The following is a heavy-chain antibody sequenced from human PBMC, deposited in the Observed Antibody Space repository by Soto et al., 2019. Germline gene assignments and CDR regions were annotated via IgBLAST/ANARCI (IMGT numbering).Heavy chain of an antibody. Sequence: EVQLVESGGGLVQPGGSLRLSCAASGFTFDDYAIHWVRQAPGKGLEWVSGISWNGAATGYADSVKGRFTISRDNAKNTLYLPMNSLGSDDTAIYYCANLPLYGSGFDCWGLGTLVTVSS. J-gene: IGHJ4*02. D-gene: IGHD3-10*01. CDR3: ANLPLYGSGFDC. CDR2: ISWNGAAT. V-gene: IGHV3-9*01. CDR1: GFTFDDYA.